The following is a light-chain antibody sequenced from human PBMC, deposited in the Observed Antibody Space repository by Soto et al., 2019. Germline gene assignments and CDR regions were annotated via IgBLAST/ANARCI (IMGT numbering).Light chain of an antibody. Sequence: QSVLTQPASVSGSPGQSITISCTGTSSDVGGYNYVSWYQQHPGKAPKLMIYDVSNRPSGVSNRFSGSKSGNTASLTISGLQDEDEADYYCRSYTSSSTVFGGGTQLTVL. V-gene: IGLV2-14*01. CDR1: SSDVGGYNY. J-gene: IGLJ7*01. CDR2: DVS. CDR3: RSYTSSSTV.